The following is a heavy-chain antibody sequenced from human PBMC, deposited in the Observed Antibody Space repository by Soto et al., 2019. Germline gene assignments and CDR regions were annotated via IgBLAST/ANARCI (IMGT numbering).Heavy chain of an antibody. CDR3: ARRFRTYYDFWSGYSLFDY. V-gene: IGHV4-59*08. Sequence: PSETLSLTCTVSGGSISSYYWSWIRQPPGKGLEWIGYIYYSGSTNYNPSLKSRVTISVDTSKNQFSLKLSSVTAADTAVYYCARRFRTYYDFWSGYSLFDYWGQGTLVTVSS. D-gene: IGHD3-3*01. CDR2: IYYSGST. CDR1: GGSISSYY. J-gene: IGHJ4*02.